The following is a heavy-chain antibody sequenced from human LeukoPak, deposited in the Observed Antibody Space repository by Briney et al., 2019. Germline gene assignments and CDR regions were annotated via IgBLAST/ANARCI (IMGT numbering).Heavy chain of an antibody. J-gene: IGHJ6*02. CDR1: GGSYSGYY. Sequence: SETLSLTCAVYGGSYSGYYWSWIRQPPGKGLEWIGEINHSGSTNYNPSLKSRVTISVDTSKNQFSPKLSSVTAADTAVYYCARALGDSSTYYYYGMDVWGQGTTVTVSS. V-gene: IGHV4-34*01. CDR2: INHSGST. CDR3: ARALGDSSTYYYYGMDV. D-gene: IGHD2-2*01.